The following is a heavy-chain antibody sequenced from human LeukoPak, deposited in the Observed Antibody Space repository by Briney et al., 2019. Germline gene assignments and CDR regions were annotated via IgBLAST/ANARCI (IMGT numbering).Heavy chain of an antibody. CDR3: AKLLGTATTYDS. V-gene: IGHV3-7*01. CDR2: INPDGSQK. J-gene: IGHJ4*02. CDR1: GFTFSGNW. Sequence: GGSLPLSCAASGFTFSGNWMSWVRQAPGKGLEWVASINPDGSQKLYVDSVKGRLTISRDNTKSSLYLQMNSLGAEDTAMYYCAKLLGTATTYDSWGQGTRVTVSS. D-gene: IGHD5-24*01.